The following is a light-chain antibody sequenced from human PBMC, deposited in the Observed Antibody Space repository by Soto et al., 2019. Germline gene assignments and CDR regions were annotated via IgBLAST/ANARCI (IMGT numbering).Light chain of an antibody. Sequence: EIVLTQSPGTLSLSPGERATLSCRASQSITYSYSAWFQQKPGQAPRLLTYGISSRATGIPDRFSASGSGTHFTLTISRLEPEDSAVYYCKLYVMSPPMYTFGQGTKLEIK. CDR1: QSITYSY. CDR3: KLYVMSPPMYT. V-gene: IGKV3-20*01. CDR2: GIS. J-gene: IGKJ2*01.